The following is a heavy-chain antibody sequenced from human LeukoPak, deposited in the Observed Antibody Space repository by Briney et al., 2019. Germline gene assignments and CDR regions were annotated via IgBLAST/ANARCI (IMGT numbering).Heavy chain of an antibody. V-gene: IGHV3-23*01. CDR2: ISASGGNT. Sequence: GESLRLSCVASGFTFSSYAMSWVRQAPGKGLEWVSGISASGGNTYYADSVKGRFTISRDNSKNTLYLQMNSLRAEDTAVYYCAKDQRGAIPYYFDYWGQGTLVTVSS. CDR3: AKDQRGAIPYYFDY. J-gene: IGHJ4*02. CDR1: GFTFSSYA. D-gene: IGHD1-26*01.